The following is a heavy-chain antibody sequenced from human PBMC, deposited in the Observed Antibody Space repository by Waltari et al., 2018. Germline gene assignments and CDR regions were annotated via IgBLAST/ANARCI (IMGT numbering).Heavy chain of an antibody. CDR2: IYYSGST. CDR1: GGSISSSSYY. D-gene: IGHD7-27*01. Sequence: QLQLQESGPGLVKPSETLSLTCTVSGGSISSSSYYWGWIRQPPGKGLEWIGSIYYSGSTYYNPALKSAVNISVDTSKNQFSLKLSSVTAADTAVYYCARRLADNRRGEFDPWGQGTLVTVSS. J-gene: IGHJ5*02. CDR3: ARRLADNRRGEFDP. V-gene: IGHV4-39*01.